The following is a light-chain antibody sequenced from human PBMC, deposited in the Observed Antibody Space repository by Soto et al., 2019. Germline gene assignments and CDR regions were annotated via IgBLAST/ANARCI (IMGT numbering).Light chain of an antibody. V-gene: IGKV1-6*01. CDR1: QGIRNN. Sequence: IQMTQSPSSLSASVGDRVTITCRASQGIRNNLGWYQQQPGKAPKLLIYAASTVQSGVPSRFSGGGSGIVFTLTTSSLQPEDFATYYCLQDYIYPWTFGQGTKVDIK. CDR2: AAS. J-gene: IGKJ1*01. CDR3: LQDYIYPWT.